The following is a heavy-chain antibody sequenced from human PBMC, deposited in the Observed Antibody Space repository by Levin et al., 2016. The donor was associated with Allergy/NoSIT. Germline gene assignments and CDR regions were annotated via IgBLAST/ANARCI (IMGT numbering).Heavy chain of an antibody. V-gene: IGHV6-1*01. CDR2: TYYRSKWYN. CDR3: ARESIAARPGWFDP. Sequence: WIRQSPSRGLEWLGRTYYRSKWYNDYAVSVKSRITINPDTSKNQFSLQLNSVAPEDTAVYYCARESIAARPGWFDPWGQGTLVTVSS. D-gene: IGHD6-6*01. J-gene: IGHJ5*02.